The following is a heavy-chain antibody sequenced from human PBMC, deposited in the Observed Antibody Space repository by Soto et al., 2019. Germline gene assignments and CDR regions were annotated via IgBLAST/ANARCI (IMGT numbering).Heavy chain of an antibody. Sequence: ASGKVSCKASGYTFTRSGISWVRQAPGQGLEWMGWISTYNGDTNYAQTFQGRVAMTTDTSTSTVHMEVRSLRSEDTAVYYCARGGVFFFAAPTNPFDYWGQGTLVTVSS. CDR1: GYTFTRSG. CDR2: ISTYNGDT. V-gene: IGHV1-18*01. D-gene: IGHD3-10*01. CDR3: ARGGVFFFAAPTNPFDY. J-gene: IGHJ4*02.